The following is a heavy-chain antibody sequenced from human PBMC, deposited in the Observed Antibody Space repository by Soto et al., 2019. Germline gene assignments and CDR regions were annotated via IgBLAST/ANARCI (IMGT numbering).Heavy chain of an antibody. V-gene: IGHV4-39*01. J-gene: IGHJ6*03. D-gene: IGHD6-13*01. Sequence: SETLSLTCTVSGGSISSSSYYWGWIRQPPGKGLEWIGSIYYSGSTYYNPSLKSRVTISVDTSKNQFSLKLSSVTAADTAVYYCARHGDIAAAGTNSYYYYYYMDVWGKGTTVTVSS. CDR2: IYYSGST. CDR1: GGSISSSSYY. CDR3: ARHGDIAAAGTNSYYYYYYMDV.